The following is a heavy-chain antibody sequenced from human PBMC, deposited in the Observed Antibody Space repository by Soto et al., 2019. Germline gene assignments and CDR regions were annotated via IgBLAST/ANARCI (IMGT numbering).Heavy chain of an antibody. V-gene: IGHV4-34*01. Sequence: PSETLSLTCAVYGGSFSGYYWSWIRQPPGKGLEWIGEINHSGSTNYNPSLKSRVTISVDTSKNQFSLKLSSVTAADTAVYYCARSGMIRSFRYWGQGTLVTVSS. D-gene: IGHD3-22*01. J-gene: IGHJ4*02. CDR3: ARSGMIRSFRY. CDR1: GGSFSGYY. CDR2: INHSGST.